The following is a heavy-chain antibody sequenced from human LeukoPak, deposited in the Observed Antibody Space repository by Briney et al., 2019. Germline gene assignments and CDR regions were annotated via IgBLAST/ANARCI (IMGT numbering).Heavy chain of an antibody. Sequence: GGSLRLSCAASGFTVSSNFINWVRQAPGKGLEWVSAISGSGGSTYYADSVKGRFTISRDNSKNTLYLQMNSLRAEDTAVYYCAKDPGAGELDYWGQGTLVTVSS. D-gene: IGHD2-21*01. CDR3: AKDPGAGELDY. CDR2: ISGSGGST. CDR1: GFTVSSNF. V-gene: IGHV3-23*01. J-gene: IGHJ4*02.